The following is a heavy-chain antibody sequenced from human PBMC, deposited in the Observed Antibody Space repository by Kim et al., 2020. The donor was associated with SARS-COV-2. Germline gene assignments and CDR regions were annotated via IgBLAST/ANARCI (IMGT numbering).Heavy chain of an antibody. CDR3: ARRVAGTGWFDP. CDR2: IYYSGST. V-gene: IGHV4-59*08. D-gene: IGHD6-19*01. Sequence: SETLSLTCTVSGGSISSYYWSWIRQPPGKGLEWIGYIYYSGSTHYNPSLKSRVTISVDTSKSQFSLKLTSVTAADTAVYYCARRVAGTGWFDPWGQGTLVTVSS. J-gene: IGHJ5*02. CDR1: GGSISSYY.